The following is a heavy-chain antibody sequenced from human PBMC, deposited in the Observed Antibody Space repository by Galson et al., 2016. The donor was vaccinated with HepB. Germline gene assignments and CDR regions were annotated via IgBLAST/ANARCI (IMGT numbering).Heavy chain of an antibody. CDR1: GFTFSSYG. Sequence: SLRLSCAASGFTFSSYGMHWVRQAPGKGLEWVSAITGGGSSKDYADSVKSRFTISRDNSKNTLYIQMNSLRAEDTAIYYCAKVGYCSDASCYLNSWGQGTMVTVSS. V-gene: IGHV3-23*01. J-gene: IGHJ3*01. CDR3: AKVGYCSDASCYLNS. D-gene: IGHD2-2*01. CDR2: ITGGGSSK.